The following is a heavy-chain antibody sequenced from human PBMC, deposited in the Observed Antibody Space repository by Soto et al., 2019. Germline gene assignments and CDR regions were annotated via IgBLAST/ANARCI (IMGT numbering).Heavy chain of an antibody. V-gene: IGHV3-23*01. CDR1: GFTFSSYA. Sequence: EVQLLESGGGLVQPGGSLRLSCAASGFTFSSYALSWVRQAPGKGREWVSAISGSGGSTYYADSVKGRFTISRDNSKNTLYLQMNSLRAEDTAVYYCAKDPYEGRIVGATTLDYWGQGTLVTVSS. J-gene: IGHJ4*02. CDR3: AKDPYEGRIVGATTLDY. D-gene: IGHD1-26*01. CDR2: ISGSGGST.